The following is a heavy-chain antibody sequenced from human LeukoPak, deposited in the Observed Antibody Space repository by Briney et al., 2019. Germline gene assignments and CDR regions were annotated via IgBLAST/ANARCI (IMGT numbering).Heavy chain of an antibody. D-gene: IGHD2/OR15-2a*01. J-gene: IGHJ4*02. CDR3: ARGLLRQMAPVDY. V-gene: IGHV3-7*01. CDR2: IKQDGSEK. Sequence: PAGSLRLSCAASGFTFSSYWMSWVRQAPGKGLEWMANIKQDGSEKYYVDSVKGRFTISRDNAKNSLYLQMNSLRAEDTAVYYCARGLLRQMAPVDYWGQGTLVTVS. CDR1: GFTFSSYW.